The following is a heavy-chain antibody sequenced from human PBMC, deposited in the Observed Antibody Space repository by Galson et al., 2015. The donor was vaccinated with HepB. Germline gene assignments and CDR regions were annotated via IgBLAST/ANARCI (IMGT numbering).Heavy chain of an antibody. V-gene: IGHV4-39*02. J-gene: IGHJ4*02. CDR3: APSDHKAKPRAPKPPRKSRVTTSGDTSKNQFTLKLNSVIAADTAVYDCSRHESESKTYAADN. CDR2: FYYNGNT. Sequence: ETLSRTCTVSGGPINSSSYYWGWLRQPPGNGLGGIGSFYYNGNTHYHPSLKTPVTIPSDTPKHYFSRKLYAATAAHTSVPYCAPSDHKAKPRAPKPPRKSRVTTSGDTSKNQFTLKLNSVIAADTAVYDCSRHESESKTYAADNWGQGTLITVSS. CDR1: GGPINSSSYY. D-gene: IGHD7-27*01.